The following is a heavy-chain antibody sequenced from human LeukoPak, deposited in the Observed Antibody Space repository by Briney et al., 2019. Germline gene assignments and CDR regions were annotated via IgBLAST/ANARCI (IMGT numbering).Heavy chain of an antibody. J-gene: IGHJ4*02. V-gene: IGHV3-74*01. CDR2: GDGSGT. CDR1: GFTFSRYS. CDR3: ARDHRRGGTIDY. D-gene: IGHD1-1*01. Sequence: GGSLRLSCAASGFTFSRYSMHWVRQAPGKGLVWVSHGDGSGTDYADSVKGRFTISRDNAKNTLYLQMNSLRAEDTAVYYCARDHRRGGTIDYWGQGTLVTVSS.